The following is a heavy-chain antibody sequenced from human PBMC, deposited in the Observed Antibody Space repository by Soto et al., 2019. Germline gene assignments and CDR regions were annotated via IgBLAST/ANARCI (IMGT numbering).Heavy chain of an antibody. CDR1: GGSISTYY. CDR2: VYDSGST. V-gene: IGHV4-59*01. J-gene: IGHJ6*02. CDR3: AGTTVTTAVGGIYYYYYYGMDV. Sequence: TSEPLSLTCSVSGGSISTYYWSWIRHPPGKYLEXIGHVYDSGSTNYNPPLKSRVTISVDTSKNQFSLKLRSVTAADTAVYYCAGTTVTTAVGGIYYYYYYGMDVWGQGTTVTVSS. D-gene: IGHD4-17*01.